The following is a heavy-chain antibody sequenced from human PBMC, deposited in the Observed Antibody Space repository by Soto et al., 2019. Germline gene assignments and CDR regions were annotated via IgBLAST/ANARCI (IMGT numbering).Heavy chain of an antibody. CDR1: GFTFSSHE. V-gene: IGHV3-48*03. CDR2: ISGSGNIT. J-gene: IGHJ4*02. Sequence: GSLRLSCAASGFTFSSHEMNWVRQAPGKGLEWISYISGSGNITYYADSVKGRFTISRDNAQKSLYPQMNSLRVEDTAVYYCARGGVYWGQGTLVTVSS. CDR3: ARGGVY. D-gene: IGHD2-8*01.